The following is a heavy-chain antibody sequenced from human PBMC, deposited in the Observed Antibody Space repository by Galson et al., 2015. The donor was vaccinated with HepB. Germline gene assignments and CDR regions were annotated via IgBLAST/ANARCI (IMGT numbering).Heavy chain of an antibody. CDR3: AREARAAAGPYYFDY. J-gene: IGHJ4*02. D-gene: IGHD6-13*01. Sequence: SLRLSCAASGFTFSSYSMNWVRQAPGKGLEWVSSISSSSSYIYYADSVKGRFTISRDNAKNSLYLQMNSLRAEDTAVYYCAREARAAAGPYYFDYWGQGTLVTVSS. V-gene: IGHV3-21*01. CDR1: GFTFSSYS. CDR2: ISSSSSYI.